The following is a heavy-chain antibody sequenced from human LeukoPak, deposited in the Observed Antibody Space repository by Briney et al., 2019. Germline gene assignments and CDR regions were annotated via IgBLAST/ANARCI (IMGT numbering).Heavy chain of an antibody. J-gene: IGHJ4*02. CDR3: AKTYYDFWSGYY. Sequence: GGSLRLSRAASGFTFSSYGMHWVRQAPGKGLEWVAFIRYDGSNKYYADSVKGRFTISRDNSKNTLYLQMNSLRAEDTAVYYCAKTYYDFWSGYYWGQGTLVTVSS. CDR2: IRYDGSNK. V-gene: IGHV3-30*02. D-gene: IGHD3-3*01. CDR1: GFTFSSYG.